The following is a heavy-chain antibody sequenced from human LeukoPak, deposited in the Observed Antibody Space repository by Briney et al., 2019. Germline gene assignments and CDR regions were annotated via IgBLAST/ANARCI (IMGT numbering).Heavy chain of an antibody. D-gene: IGHD5-18*01. CDR2: IYYSGST. CDR1: GYSISSGYY. V-gene: IGHV4-38-2*01. Sequence: MSSETLSLTCAVSGYSISSGYYWGWIRQPPGKGLEWIGSIYYSGSTYYNPSLKSRVTISVDTSKNQFSLKLSSVTAADTAVYYCARHFGGYSYGLGPLHYFDYWGQGTLVPSPQ. J-gene: IGHJ4*02. CDR3: ARHFGGYSYGLGPLHYFDY.